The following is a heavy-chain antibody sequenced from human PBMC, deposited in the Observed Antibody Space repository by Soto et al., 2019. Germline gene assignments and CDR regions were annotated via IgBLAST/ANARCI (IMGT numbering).Heavy chain of an antibody. J-gene: IGHJ4*02. V-gene: IGHV1-69*02. D-gene: IGHD6-6*01. CDR1: GGTFSSYT. Sequence: SVKVSCKASGGTFSSYTISWVRQAPGQGLEWMGRIIPILGIANYAQKFQGRVTITADKSTSTAYMELSSLRSEDTAVYYCARALSGLYSSSCKETYFDYWGQGTLVTVSS. CDR2: IIPILGIA. CDR3: ARALSGLYSSSCKETYFDY.